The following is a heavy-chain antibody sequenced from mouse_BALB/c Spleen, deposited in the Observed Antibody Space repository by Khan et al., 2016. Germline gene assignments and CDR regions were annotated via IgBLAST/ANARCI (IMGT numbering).Heavy chain of an antibody. V-gene: IGHV1-9*01. J-gene: IGHJ1*01. CDR2: ILPGSGST. CDR1: GYTFSSYW. CDR3: ARKGITTARYFDV. Sequence: LEESGAELMKPGASVKISCKATGYTFSSYWIEWVKQRPGHGLEWIGEILPGSGSTNYNEKFKGKATFTADTSSNTAYMQLSSLTSEDSAVYYCARKGITTARYFDVWGAGTTVTVSS. D-gene: IGHD1-2*01.